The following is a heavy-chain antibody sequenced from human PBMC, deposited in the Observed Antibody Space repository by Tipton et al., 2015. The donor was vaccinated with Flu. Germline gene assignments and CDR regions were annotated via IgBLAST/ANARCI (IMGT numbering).Heavy chain of an antibody. D-gene: IGHD3-3*01. CDR3: ARVRSGCITIFGVVSRGGRYYYMDV. V-gene: IGHV4-34*01. J-gene: IGHJ6*03. CDR2: INHSGST. Sequence: TLSLTCAVYGGSFSGYYWSWIRQPPGKGLEWIGEINHSGSTNYNPSLKSRVTISVDTSKNQFSLKLSSVTAADTAVYYCARVRSGCITIFGVVSRGGRYYYMDVWGKGTTVTVSS. CDR1: GGSFSGYY.